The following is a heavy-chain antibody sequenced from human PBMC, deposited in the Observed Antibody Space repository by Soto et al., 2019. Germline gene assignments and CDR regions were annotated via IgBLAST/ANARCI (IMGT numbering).Heavy chain of an antibody. CDR1: GYKFISHS. V-gene: IGHV1-18*01. J-gene: IGHJ6*01. D-gene: IGHD2-21*01. CDR3: ARGAFCGGAPGCRDMDV. CDR2: ISAYNGNT. Sequence: QIQLVQSGGEVKKPGASVKVSCKSSGYKFISHSITWVRQAPGQGLEWMGRISAYNGNTNYAQKLQGRVTMTTDTSTNTAYMELSSLRSDDTAVYYCARGAFCGGAPGCRDMDVW.